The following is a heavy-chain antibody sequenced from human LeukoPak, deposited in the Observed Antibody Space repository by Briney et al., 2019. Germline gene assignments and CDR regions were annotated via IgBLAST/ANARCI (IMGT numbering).Heavy chain of an antibody. CDR1: GFTFSDYY. CDR2: ISSSFSYT. D-gene: IGHD5-18*01. Sequence: GGSLRLSCAASGFTFSDYYMSWIRQAPEKGLEWVSYISSSFSYTNYADSAKGRFTISRDNAKNSLYLQMNSLRAEDTAVYYCARDGGYSYDADLLDSWGQGTLVTVSS. V-gene: IGHV3-11*06. CDR3: ARDGGYSYDADLLDS. J-gene: IGHJ4*02.